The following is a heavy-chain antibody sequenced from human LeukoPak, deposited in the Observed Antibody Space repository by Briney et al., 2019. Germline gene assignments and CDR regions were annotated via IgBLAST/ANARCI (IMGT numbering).Heavy chain of an antibody. Sequence: ASVKVSCKASGYTFTSYDINWVRQATGQGLEWMGWMNPNSGNTGYAQKFQGRVTMTRNTSISTAYMELSSLRSEDTAVYYCARQPYSGSWYLNWFDPWGQGTLVTVSS. CDR3: ARQPYSGSWYLNWFDP. CDR2: MNPNSGNT. J-gene: IGHJ5*02. V-gene: IGHV1-8*01. D-gene: IGHD6-13*01. CDR1: GYTFTSYD.